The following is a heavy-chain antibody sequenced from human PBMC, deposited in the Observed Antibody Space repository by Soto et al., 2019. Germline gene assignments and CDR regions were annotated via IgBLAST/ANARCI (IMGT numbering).Heavy chain of an antibody. CDR3: ARGGLRGYSYATYYFDY. V-gene: IGHV1-2*02. J-gene: IGHJ4*02. CDR2: INPNSGGT. CDR1: GYTFTGYY. Sequence: QVQLVQSGAEVKKPGASVKVSCKASGYTFTGYYMHWVRQAPGQGLEWMGWINPNSGGTNYAQKFQGRVTMTRDTSSSTAYMELSRLRADDTAVYYCARGGLRGYSYATYYFDYWGQGTLVTVSS. D-gene: IGHD5-18*01.